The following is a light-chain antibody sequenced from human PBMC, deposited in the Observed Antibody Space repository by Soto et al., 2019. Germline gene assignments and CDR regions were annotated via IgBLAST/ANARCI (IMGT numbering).Light chain of an antibody. CDR2: DAS. Sequence: AIQLTQSPSSLSASVGDSVTITCRASQGISSALAWYQQTPGRAPKLLIYDASTLESGVPSRFSGSRSGTDFTLTVSSLQPEDFATYFCQQSYSPLWTFGEGTKVDIK. J-gene: IGKJ1*01. CDR3: QQSYSPLWT. V-gene: IGKV1-13*02. CDR1: QGISSA.